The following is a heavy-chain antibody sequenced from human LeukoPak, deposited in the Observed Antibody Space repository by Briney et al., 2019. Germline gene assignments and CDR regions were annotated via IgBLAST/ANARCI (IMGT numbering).Heavy chain of an antibody. CDR3: ARGNTVTTPYYYYYYMDV. CDR1: GGSISSYY. D-gene: IGHD4-11*01. CDR2: IYYCGST. V-gene: IGHV4-59*01. Sequence: SETLSLTCTVSGGSISSYYWSWIRQPPGKGLEWIGYIYYCGSTNYNPSLKSRVTISVDTSKNQFSLKLSSVTAADTAVYYCARGNTVTTPYYYYYYMDVWGKGTTVTVSS. J-gene: IGHJ6*03.